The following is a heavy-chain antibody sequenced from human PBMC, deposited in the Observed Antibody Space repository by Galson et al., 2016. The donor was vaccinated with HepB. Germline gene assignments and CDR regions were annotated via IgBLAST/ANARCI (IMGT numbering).Heavy chain of an antibody. CDR1: GFSFSGHG. V-gene: IGHV3-33*01. D-gene: IGHD6-13*01. J-gene: IGHJ5*01. Sequence: SLRLSCAASGFSFSGHGMHWLRQAPGKGLEWVAAIWHDGTNENYAASVKGRFGISRDNSKSMLYLQMDSLRAEDIAVYYCARVRSSSWFDSWGQGTLVTVS. CDR3: ARVRSSSWFDS. CDR2: IWHDGTNE.